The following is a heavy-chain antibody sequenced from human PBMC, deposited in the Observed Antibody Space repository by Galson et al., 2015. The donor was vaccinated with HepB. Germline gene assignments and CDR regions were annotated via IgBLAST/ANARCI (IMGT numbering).Heavy chain of an antibody. CDR1: GFTFSSYG. Sequence: SLRLSCAASGFTFSSYGMHWVRQAPGKGLEWVAVIWYDGSNKYYADSVKGRFTISRDNSKNTLYLQMNSLRAEDTAVYYCARDTRQLALGSPDYWGQGTLVTVSS. V-gene: IGHV3-33*08. D-gene: IGHD6-6*01. J-gene: IGHJ4*02. CDR2: IWYDGSNK. CDR3: ARDTRQLALGSPDY.